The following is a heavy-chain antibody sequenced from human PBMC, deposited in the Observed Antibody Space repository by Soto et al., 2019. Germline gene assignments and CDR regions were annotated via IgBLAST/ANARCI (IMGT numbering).Heavy chain of an antibody. CDR1: GGSISTSHW. Sequence: PSETLSLTCVVSGGSISTSHWWTWVRQPPGKGLEWIGEIYHSGSTNYNPSLKSRVSISVDTSRNQFSLSLSSVTAADTAVYYCASSGGVEDYWGQGTLVTVSS. J-gene: IGHJ4*02. V-gene: IGHV4-4*02. CDR3: ASSGGVEDY. CDR2: IYHSGST. D-gene: IGHD2-15*01.